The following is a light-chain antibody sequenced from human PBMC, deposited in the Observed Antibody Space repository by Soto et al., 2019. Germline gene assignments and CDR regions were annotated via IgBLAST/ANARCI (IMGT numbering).Light chain of an antibody. CDR1: QNIYTY. CDR2: EAS. CDR3: QQCQDDSYT. V-gene: IGKV1-5*03. J-gene: IGKJ2*01. Sequence: DIRMTQSPSTLSASVGDRVTLSCRASQNIYTYLAWYQQKPGKAPNLLIYEASKLESGVPSRFSASGSGTEFTLTISSLQPDDFGTYYCQQCQDDSYTFGPGTRLDIK.